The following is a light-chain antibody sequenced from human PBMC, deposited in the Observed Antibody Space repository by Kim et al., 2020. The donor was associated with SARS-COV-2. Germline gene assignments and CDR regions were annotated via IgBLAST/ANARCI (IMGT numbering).Light chain of an antibody. Sequence: LTQPASVSGSPGQSITISCTGTRSDVGGYNYVSWYQQHPGKVPKLMIYDVSNRPSGVSYRFSGSKSGNTASLTISGLQAEDEADYYCGSYTSSSTLVFGGGTQLTVL. CDR1: RSDVGGYNY. CDR2: DVS. V-gene: IGLV2-14*03. J-gene: IGLJ3*02. CDR3: GSYTSSSTLV.